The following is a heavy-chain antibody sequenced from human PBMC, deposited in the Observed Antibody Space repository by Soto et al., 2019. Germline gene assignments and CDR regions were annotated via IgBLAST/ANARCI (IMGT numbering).Heavy chain of an antibody. CDR1: GFTFSNYG. CDR3: AKYAYYYDSSGPGKNGMDV. J-gene: IGHJ6*02. CDR2: IWFDGSDK. V-gene: IGHV3-33*03. D-gene: IGHD3-22*01. Sequence: GGSLRLSCAASGFTFSNYGMHWVRQAPGKGLEWVALIWFDGSDKYYADSVKGRFTLSRDNSKNTVYLQMNSLRAEDTAVYYCAKYAYYYDSSGPGKNGMDVWGQGTTVTVSS.